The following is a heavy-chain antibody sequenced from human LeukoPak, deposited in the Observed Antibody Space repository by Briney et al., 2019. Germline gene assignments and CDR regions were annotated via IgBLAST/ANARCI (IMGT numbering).Heavy chain of an antibody. V-gene: IGHV4-61*08. CDR1: GGSISSGDYY. CDR2: IYYSGST. Sequence: SPSETLSLTCTVSGGSISSGDYYWSWIRQPPGKGLEWIGYIYYSGSTNYNPSPKSRVTISVDTSKNQFSLKLSSVTAADTAVYYCARDPHTLWAAEVYFDYWGQGIMVIVSS. J-gene: IGHJ4*02. CDR3: ARDPHTLWAAEVYFDY. D-gene: IGHD6-25*01.